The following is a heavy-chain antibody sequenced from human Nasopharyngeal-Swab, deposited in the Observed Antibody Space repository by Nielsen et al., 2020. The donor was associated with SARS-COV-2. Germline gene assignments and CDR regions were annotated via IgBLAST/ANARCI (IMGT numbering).Heavy chain of an antibody. Sequence: SESLSLTCVVSGASISSRNNYWGWIRQSPGKGLEWIGTIFSSGSTYNPSLKSRVTMSVDTSKNQFSLKLTSVTAVDTAVYYCARDESGDYLGLPFDHWGRGTLVTVSS. CDR1: GASISSRNNY. V-gene: IGHV4-39*07. J-gene: IGHJ4*02. CDR2: IFSSGST. D-gene: IGHD4-17*01. CDR3: ARDESGDYLGLPFDH.